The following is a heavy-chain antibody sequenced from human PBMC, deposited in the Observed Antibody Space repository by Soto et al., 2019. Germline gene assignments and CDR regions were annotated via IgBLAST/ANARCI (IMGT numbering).Heavy chain of an antibody. J-gene: IGHJ3*02. V-gene: IGHV1-24*01. Sequence: GASVKVSRKVSVYTLTELSMHWVRQAPGKGLEGMGGFDPEGGETIYAQKFQGRVTMTEDTSTDTAYMELSSLRSEDTAVYYCATVVVVTNDVFDIWGQGTMVTVSS. CDR2: FDPEGGET. D-gene: IGHD3-22*01. CDR1: VYTLTELS. CDR3: ATVVVVTNDVFDI.